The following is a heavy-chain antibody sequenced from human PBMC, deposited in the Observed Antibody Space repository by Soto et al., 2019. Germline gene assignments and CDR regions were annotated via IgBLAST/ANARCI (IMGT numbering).Heavy chain of an antibody. Sequence: GGSLRLSCAASGFTFSSYAMSWVRQAPGKGLEWVSAISGSGGSTYYADSVKGRFTISRDNSKNTLFLQMNSLRAEDTAVYYCAKWLRYCSGGSCTIRGAFDIWGQGTMVTVSS. CDR1: GFTFSSYA. CDR3: AKWLRYCSGGSCTIRGAFDI. D-gene: IGHD2-15*01. V-gene: IGHV3-23*01. J-gene: IGHJ3*02. CDR2: ISGSGGST.